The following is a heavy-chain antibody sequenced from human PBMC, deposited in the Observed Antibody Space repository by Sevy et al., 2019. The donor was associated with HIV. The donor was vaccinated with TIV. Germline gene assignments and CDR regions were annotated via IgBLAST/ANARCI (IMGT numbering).Heavy chain of an antibody. CDR2: ISGHGGST. V-gene: IGHV3-23*01. CDR3: AGGFWSGFDY. D-gene: IGHD3-3*01. J-gene: IGHJ4*02. Sequence: GGSLRLSCAASGFIFNSYAMCWVRQAPGKGLEWISTISGHGGSTYYADSVKGRFTISRDNFRKIVDLQMDNLRADDTAIYYCAGGFWSGFDYWGQGTLVTVSS. CDR1: GFIFNSYA.